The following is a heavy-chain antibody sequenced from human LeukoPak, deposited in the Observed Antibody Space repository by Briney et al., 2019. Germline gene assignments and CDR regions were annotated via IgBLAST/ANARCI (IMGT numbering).Heavy chain of an antibody. V-gene: IGHV3-9*01. CDR3: AREVGGSYRP. CDR1: GFPFDDYA. CDR2: ISWNSGSI. J-gene: IGHJ4*02. Sequence: SLRLSCAASGFPFDDYAMHWVRQAPGKGLEWVSGISWNSGSIGYADSVKGRFTISRDNAKNSLYLQMNSLRAEDTAVYYCAREVGGSYRPWGQGTLVPVSS. D-gene: IGHD1-26*01.